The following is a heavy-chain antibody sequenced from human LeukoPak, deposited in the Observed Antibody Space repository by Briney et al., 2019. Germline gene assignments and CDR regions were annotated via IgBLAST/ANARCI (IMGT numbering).Heavy chain of an antibody. CDR2: ISSGSRSI. V-gene: IGHV3-21*01. J-gene: IGHJ4*02. CDR1: GFTFSSYG. CDR3: ARDNYDYGDYYFDY. D-gene: IGHD4-17*01. Sequence: GGALRLSCAVSGFTFSSYGMNWLRQAPGKGLEWVSFISSGSRSIYYADSVKGRFTISRDNAKNSLYLQMNSLRTEDTAVYYCARDNYDYGDYYFDYWGQGTLVTVSS.